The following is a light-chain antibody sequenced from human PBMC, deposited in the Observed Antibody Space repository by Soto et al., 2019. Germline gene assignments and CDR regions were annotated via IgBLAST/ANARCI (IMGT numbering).Light chain of an antibody. CDR2: WAS. V-gene: IGKV4-1*01. Sequence: DIVMTQSPDSLAVSLGERATINCKSSQSVLYSPNNNNYLAWYQQKPGQPPNLLIYWASTRESGVPDRFSGSGSGTDFTLTISSMQAEDVAVYYCQQYYTTPYTLGQGTKLEIK. J-gene: IGKJ2*01. CDR3: QQYYTTPYT. CDR1: QSVLYSPNNNNY.